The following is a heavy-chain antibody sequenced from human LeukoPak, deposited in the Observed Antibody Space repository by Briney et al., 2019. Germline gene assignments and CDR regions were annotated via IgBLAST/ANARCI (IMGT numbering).Heavy chain of an antibody. J-gene: IGHJ4*02. CDR1: GFSVSSKY. CDR3: AKDTMVRGVIVFFDY. CDR2: LYNDGST. D-gene: IGHD3-10*01. V-gene: IGHV3-53*01. Sequence: GGSLRLSCAISGFSVSSKYMSWVRQAPGKGPEWVSVLYNDGSTYYADSVKGRFTISRDNSKNTLFLQMNSLRAEDTAVYYCAKDTMVRGVIVFFDYWGQGTLVTVSS.